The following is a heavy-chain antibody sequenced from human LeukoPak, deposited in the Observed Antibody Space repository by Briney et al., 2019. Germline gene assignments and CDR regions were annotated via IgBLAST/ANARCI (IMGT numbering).Heavy chain of an antibody. Sequence: GGSLRLSCAASGFPFSSHAMSWVRQPPGKGLEWVAAISNGKTYYADSVRGRFAISRDDSTNTVYLHMNSLRDEDTALYHCVREAGYCTPVCVKTNWFDPWGQGTLVTVSS. CDR3: VREAGYCTPVCVKTNWFDP. CDR1: GFPFSSHA. J-gene: IGHJ5*02. CDR2: ISNGKT. D-gene: IGHD2-8*01. V-gene: IGHV3-23*01.